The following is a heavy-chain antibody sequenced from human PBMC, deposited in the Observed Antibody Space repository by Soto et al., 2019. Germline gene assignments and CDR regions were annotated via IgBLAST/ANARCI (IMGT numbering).Heavy chain of an antibody. V-gene: IGHV1-69*01. CDR1: GGTFSSYA. D-gene: IGHD1-26*01. CDR3: ARDVGEGLSHSGSYYPFDY. Sequence: QVQLVQSGAEVKKPGSSVKVSCKASGGTFSSYAISWVRQAPGQGLEWMGGIIPIFGTANYAQKFQGRVTITADESPSTAYMELSSLRSEDTAVYYCARDVGEGLSHSGSYYPFDYWGHGTPVTVSS. CDR2: IIPIFGTA. J-gene: IGHJ4*01.